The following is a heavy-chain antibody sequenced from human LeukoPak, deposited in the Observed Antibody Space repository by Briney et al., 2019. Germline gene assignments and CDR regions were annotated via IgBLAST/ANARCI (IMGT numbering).Heavy chain of an antibody. CDR2: IIPLFGTP. D-gene: IGHD2-15*01. Sequence: ASVKVSCKASGGTFSSYAISWVRQAPGQGLEWMGGIIPLFGTPDYAQKFQDRLTITADKSTSTAYMELTSLRSEDTAVYYCASATLRCSGGSCYEMDVWGKGTTVTVSS. CDR1: GGTFSSYA. J-gene: IGHJ6*04. CDR3: ASATLRCSGGSCYEMDV. V-gene: IGHV1-69*06.